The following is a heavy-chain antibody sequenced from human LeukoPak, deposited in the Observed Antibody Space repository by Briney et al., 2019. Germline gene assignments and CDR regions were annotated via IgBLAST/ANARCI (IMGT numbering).Heavy chain of an antibody. CDR3: ARDLYYYDSSGYLDY. CDR2: IWYDGSNK. Sequence: GGSLRLSCAASGFTFSSYGMHWVRQAPGKGLEWVAVIWYDGSNKYYADSVKGRFTISRDNSKNPLYLQMNSLRAEDTAVYYCARDLYYYDSSGYLDYWGQGTLVTVSS. CDR1: GFTFSSYG. V-gene: IGHV3-33*01. D-gene: IGHD3-22*01. J-gene: IGHJ4*02.